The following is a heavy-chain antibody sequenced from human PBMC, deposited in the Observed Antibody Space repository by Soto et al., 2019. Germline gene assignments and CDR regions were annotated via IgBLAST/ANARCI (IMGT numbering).Heavy chain of an antibody. D-gene: IGHD3-9*01. J-gene: IGHJ6*03. CDR2: ISAYNGNT. CDR3: ARSRGDILGGDYYYYMDV. CDR1: GYTFTSYG. V-gene: IGHV1-18*01. Sequence: QVQLVQSGAEVKKPGASVKVSCKASGYTFTSYGISWVRQAPGQGLEWMGWISAYNGNTIYAQKLQGRVTMTTDTPTSTAYMELRSLRSDDTAVYYCARSRGDILGGDYYYYMDVWGKGTTVTVSS.